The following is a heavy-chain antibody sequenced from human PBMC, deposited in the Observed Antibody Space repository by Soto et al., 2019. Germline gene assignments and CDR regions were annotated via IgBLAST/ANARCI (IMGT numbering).Heavy chain of an antibody. CDR3: ARGGIAVAGFDY. J-gene: IGHJ4*02. V-gene: IGHV3-13*01. Sequence: GGSLRLSCAASGFTFSSYDMHWVRQATGKGLEWVSAIGTAGDTYYPGSVKGRFTISRENAKNSLYLQMNSLRAGDTAVYYCARGGIAVAGFDYWGQGTLVTVSS. CDR2: IGTAGDT. D-gene: IGHD6-19*01. CDR1: GFTFSSYD.